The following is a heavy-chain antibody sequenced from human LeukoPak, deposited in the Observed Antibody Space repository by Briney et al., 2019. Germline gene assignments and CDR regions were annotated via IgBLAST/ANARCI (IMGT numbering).Heavy chain of an antibody. J-gene: IGHJ3*02. CDR1: GYSFTSYW. V-gene: IGHV5-51*01. Sequence: GESLKISCKGSGYSFTSYWIGWVRQMPGKGLEWMGIIYPGDSDTRYSPSFQGQVTISADKSISTAYLQWSSLKASDTAMYYCARPCYDILTGSSHHDAFDIWGQGTMVTVSS. CDR3: ARPCYDILTGSSHHDAFDI. CDR2: IYPGDSDT. D-gene: IGHD3-9*01.